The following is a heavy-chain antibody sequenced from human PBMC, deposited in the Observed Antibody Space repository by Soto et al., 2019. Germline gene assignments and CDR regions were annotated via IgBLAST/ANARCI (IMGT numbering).Heavy chain of an antibody. V-gene: IGHV3-23*01. J-gene: IGHJ6*02. CDR2: ISGSGGST. CDR1: GFTFSSYA. D-gene: IGHD1-1*01. Sequence: GGSLRLSCAASGFTFSSYAMSWVRQAPGKGLEWVSAISGSGGSTYYADSVKGRFTISRDNSKNTLYLQMNSLRAEDTAEYYCAKAAAPNSFYYYHGMDVWGQGTTVTVSS. CDR3: AKAAAPNSFYYYHGMDV.